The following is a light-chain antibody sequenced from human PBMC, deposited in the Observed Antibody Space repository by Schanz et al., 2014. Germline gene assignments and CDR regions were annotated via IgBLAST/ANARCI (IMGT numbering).Light chain of an antibody. CDR3: QHYSIYPWT. V-gene: IGKV1-5*01. CDR2: DAS. J-gene: IGKJ1*01. CDR1: QSIGTS. Sequence: QMTQSPSTLSASIGDRVTITCRASQSIGTSLAWYQQQPGKAPKVLISDASNLESGVPSRFSGSGSGTEFTLTIRSLQPDDSATYFCQHYSIYPWTFGQGTKVEIK.